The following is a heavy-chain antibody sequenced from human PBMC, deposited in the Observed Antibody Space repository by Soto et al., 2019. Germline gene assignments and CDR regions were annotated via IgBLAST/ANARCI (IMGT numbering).Heavy chain of an antibody. J-gene: IGHJ6*02. CDR2: ISDDGNYK. CDR1: GFTFSSFG. Sequence: QVNLVESGGGVVQPGRSPRLSCVASGFTFSSFGMHWVRQAPGKGLEWVAVISDDGNYKSYADSVKGRFTISRDNSKNPLFLQTSRVTTEDTAFYYCAKRTGGCGWNRKHYGMGVWAEG. V-gene: IGHV3-30*18. CDR3: AKRTGGCGWNRKHYGMGV. D-gene: IGHD1-1*01.